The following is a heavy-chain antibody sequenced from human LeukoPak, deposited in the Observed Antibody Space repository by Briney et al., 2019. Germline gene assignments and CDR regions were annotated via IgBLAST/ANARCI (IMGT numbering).Heavy chain of an antibody. CDR2: INPSGGST. D-gene: IGHD1-20*01. CDR3: ARGQYNWNDKFDAFDI. J-gene: IGHJ3*02. CDR1: GYTFTSYY. V-gene: IGHV1-46*01. Sequence: ASVKVSCKASGYTFTSYYMHWVRQAPGQGLEWMGIINPSGGSTSYAQKFQGRVTMTRDTSTSTVYMELSSLGSEDTAVYYCARGQYNWNDKFDAFDIWGQGTMVTVSS.